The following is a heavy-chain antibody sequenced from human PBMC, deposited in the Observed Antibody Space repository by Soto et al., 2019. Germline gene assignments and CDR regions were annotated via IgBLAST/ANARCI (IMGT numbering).Heavy chain of an antibody. V-gene: IGHV3-30*18. CDR3: AKGDRIAAAGHFDY. Sequence: QVQLVRSGGGVVQPGRALRLSCAASGFTFSSYGMHWVRHAPGKGLEWVAVISYDGGNKYYADSVKGRFTISRDNSKNTLYLQMNSLRAEDTAVYYCAKGDRIAAAGHFDYWGQGTLVTVSS. CDR2: ISYDGGNK. D-gene: IGHD6-13*01. CDR1: GFTFSSYG. J-gene: IGHJ4*02.